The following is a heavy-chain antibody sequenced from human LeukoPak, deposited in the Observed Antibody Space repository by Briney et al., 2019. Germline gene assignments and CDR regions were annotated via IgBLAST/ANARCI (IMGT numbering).Heavy chain of an antibody. CDR3: AKDEGVANRWFDP. V-gene: IGHV1-69*13. D-gene: IGHD5-12*01. Sequence: SVKVSCKASGYTFTSYDINWVRQAPGQGLEWMGGIVPIFGSANYAQKFQGRVTITADESTTTAYMELTGLRSEDTAVYYCAKDEGVANRWFDPWGQGTLVTVSS. J-gene: IGHJ5*02. CDR2: IVPIFGSA. CDR1: GYTFTSYD.